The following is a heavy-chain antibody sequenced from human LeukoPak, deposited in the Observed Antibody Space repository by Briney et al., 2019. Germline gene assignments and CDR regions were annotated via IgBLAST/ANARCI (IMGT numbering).Heavy chain of an antibody. CDR1: GYTFTGYY. V-gene: IGHV1-2*02. J-gene: IGHJ4*02. Sequence: ASVKVSCKASGYTFTGYYMHWVRQAPGQGLEWMGWINPNSGGTNYAQKFQGRVTMTRDTSISTAYMELSRLRSDGTAVYYCASPGGRDGYSPFDYWGQGTLVTVSS. CDR3: ASPGGRDGYSPFDY. CDR2: INPNSGGT. D-gene: IGHD4-4*01.